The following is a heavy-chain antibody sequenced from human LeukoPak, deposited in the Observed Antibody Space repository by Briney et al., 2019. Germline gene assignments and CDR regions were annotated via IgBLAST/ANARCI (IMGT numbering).Heavy chain of an antibody. CDR1: GYSFTSYW. Sequence: GESLKISCKGSGYSFTSYWIGWVRQMPGKGLEWMGIIYPGDSDTRYSPSFQGQVTISADKSISTAYLQWSSLKASDTAMYYCARGLLWLGELNPDAFDIWGQGTMVTVSS. V-gene: IGHV5-51*01. CDR3: ARGLLWLGELNPDAFDI. D-gene: IGHD3-10*01. J-gene: IGHJ3*02. CDR2: IYPGDSDT.